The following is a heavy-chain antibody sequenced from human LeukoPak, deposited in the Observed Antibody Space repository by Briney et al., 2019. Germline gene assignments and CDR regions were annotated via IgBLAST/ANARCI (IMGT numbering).Heavy chain of an antibody. Sequence: SVKVSCKASGGTFGSYAISWVRQAPGQGLEWMGGIIPIFGTANYAQKFQGRVTITADESTSTAYMELSSLRSEDTAVYYCARGYGSGSYYSYFDYWGQGTLVTVSS. J-gene: IGHJ4*02. CDR3: ARGYGSGSYYSYFDY. CDR1: GGTFGSYA. D-gene: IGHD3-10*01. CDR2: IIPIFGTA. V-gene: IGHV1-69*01.